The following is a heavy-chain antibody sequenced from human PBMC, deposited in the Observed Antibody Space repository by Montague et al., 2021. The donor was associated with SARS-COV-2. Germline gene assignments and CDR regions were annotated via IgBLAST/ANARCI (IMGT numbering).Heavy chain of an antibody. CDR3: ARSGQPAGNYAPLGYYGLDV. Sequence: PALVKPTQTLTLTCTFSGFSLSTSGVGVGWIRQPPGKALEWLALIYWDDDKRYNASLKTRLTISKDTSKNHVVLTMTNMDPVDTGTYYCARSGQPAGNYAPLGYYGLDVWGRGTTVIVSS. J-gene: IGHJ6*02. CDR1: GFSLSTSGVG. D-gene: IGHD1-7*01. CDR2: IYWDDDK. V-gene: IGHV2-5*02.